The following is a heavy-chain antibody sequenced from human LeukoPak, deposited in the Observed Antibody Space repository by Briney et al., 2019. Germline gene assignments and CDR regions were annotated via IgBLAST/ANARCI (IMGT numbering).Heavy chain of an antibody. V-gene: IGHV3-7*01. D-gene: IGHD1-26*01. CDR2: IKQDGSEK. J-gene: IGHJ4*02. CDR1: GFTFSGYW. CDR3: ASPNYIRVGARGLDY. Sequence: GGSLRLSCAASGFTFSGYWMTWVRQAPGKGLEWVANIKQDGSEKYYVDSVKGRFTISRDNAKNSLYLQMHSLRAEDTAVYYCASPNYIRVGARGLDYWGQGTLVTVSS.